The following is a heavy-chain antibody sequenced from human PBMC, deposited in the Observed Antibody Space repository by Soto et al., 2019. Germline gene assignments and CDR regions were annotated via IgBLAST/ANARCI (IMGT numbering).Heavy chain of an antibody. D-gene: IGHD2-2*01. CDR3: ARDRIVVVPAANFFDY. V-gene: IGHV4-34*01. CDR1: GGSFSGYY. CDR2: IYHSGST. J-gene: IGHJ4*02. Sequence: SETLSLTCAVYGGSFSGYYWSWIRQPPGKGLEWIGEIYHSGSTNYNPSLKSRVTISVDTSKNQFSLKLSSVTAADTAVYYCARDRIVVVPAANFFDYWGQGTLVTLSS.